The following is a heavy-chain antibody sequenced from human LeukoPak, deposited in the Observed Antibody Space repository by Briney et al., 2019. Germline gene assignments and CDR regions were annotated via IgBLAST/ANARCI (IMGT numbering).Heavy chain of an antibody. CDR3: ARVRYCSSTSCYRPDSFYFDY. J-gene: IGHJ4*02. CDR1: GFTFSSYA. V-gene: IGHV3-23*01. Sequence: PGGSLRLSCAASGFTFSSYAMSWVRQAPGKGLEWVSAISGSGGSTYYADSVKGRFTISRDNSKNTLYLQMNSLRAEDTAVYYCARVRYCSSTSCYRPDSFYFDYWGQGTLVTVSS. D-gene: IGHD2-2*02. CDR2: ISGSGGST.